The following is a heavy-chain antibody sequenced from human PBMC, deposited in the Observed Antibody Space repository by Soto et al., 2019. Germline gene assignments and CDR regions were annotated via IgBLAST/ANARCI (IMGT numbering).Heavy chain of an antibody. CDR2: IFYSGST. V-gene: IGHV4-59*01. CDR3: ATQTGRYYY. Sequence: QVQLQESGPGLVKPSETLSLTCTVSGGSINAFFWSWVRQPPGKGLESIGYIFYSGSTNYNPSLKSRVTISLDTSKTQFSLNLTSVTAADTAVYFCATQTGRYYY. J-gene: IGHJ6*01. CDR1: GGSINAFF.